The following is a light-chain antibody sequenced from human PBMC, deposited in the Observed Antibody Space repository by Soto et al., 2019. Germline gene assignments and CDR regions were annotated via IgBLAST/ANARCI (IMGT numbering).Light chain of an antibody. J-gene: IGKJ1*01. Sequence: EIVLTQSPGTLSLSPGERATLSCRASQSVSSSYLAWYQQKPGQAPRLLIYGASSRATGIPDRFSGSGSGTEFTLTIRRLEHEDFAVYYCQQYGSSPPTFGQGTKVEIK. CDR3: QQYGSSPPT. CDR1: QSVSSSY. CDR2: GAS. V-gene: IGKV3-20*01.